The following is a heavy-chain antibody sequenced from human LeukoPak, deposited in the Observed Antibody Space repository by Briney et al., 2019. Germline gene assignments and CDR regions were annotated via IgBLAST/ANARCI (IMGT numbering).Heavy chain of an antibody. CDR3: ARLYSGSYYFGLDY. V-gene: IGHV3-7*01. Sequence: GGSLRLSCTVSGFTFSGFWMSWVRQAPGRGLEWVASIKQDESQKHYVDSVKGRFTISRDNAKNSLYLQMNSLRAEDTAVYYCARLYSGSYYFGLDYWGQGTLVTVSS. D-gene: IGHD1-26*01. CDR2: IKQDESQK. J-gene: IGHJ4*02. CDR1: GFTFSGFW.